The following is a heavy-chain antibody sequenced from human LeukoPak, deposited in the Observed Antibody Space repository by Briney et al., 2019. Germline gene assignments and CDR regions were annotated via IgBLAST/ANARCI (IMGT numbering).Heavy chain of an antibody. CDR2: IWYDGSNK. J-gene: IGHJ4*02. D-gene: IGHD6-6*01. V-gene: IGHV3-33*01. CDR1: GFTFSSYG. CDR3: ARVRYSSSSDNYFDY. Sequence: GGSLRLSCAASGFTFSSYGMHWVRQAPGKGLEWVAAIWYDGSNKYYADSVKGRFTISRDNSKTTLYLQMNSLRAEDTAVYYCARVRYSSSSDNYFDYWGQGTLVTVSS.